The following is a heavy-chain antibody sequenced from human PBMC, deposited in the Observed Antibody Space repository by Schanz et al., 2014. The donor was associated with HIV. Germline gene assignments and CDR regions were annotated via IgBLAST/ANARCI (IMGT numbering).Heavy chain of an antibody. J-gene: IGHJ6*02. CDR3: TRGRFLERGGMDV. Sequence: QVQLAESGGGVVRPGRSLRLSCAASGFTFDSFGMHGVRQTREKGGEGVAVIWSDGNNKYYGDSVKGRFMISRDNSNNTLYLQMNSLRAEDTAVYFCTRGRFLERGGMDVWGRFPAVTV. D-gene: IGHD3-3*01. CDR1: GFTFDSFG. CDR2: IWSDGNNK. V-gene: IGHV3-33*08.